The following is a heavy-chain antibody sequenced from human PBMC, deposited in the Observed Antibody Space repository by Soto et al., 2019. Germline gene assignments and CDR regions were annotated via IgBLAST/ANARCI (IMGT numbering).Heavy chain of an antibody. CDR2: FDPEDGET. Sequence: ASVKVSCKVSGYTLTELSMHWVRQAPGKGLEWMGGFDPEDGETIYAQKFQGRVTMTEDTSTDTAYMELSSLRSEDTAVYYCATARSIADRRSGGYYFDYWGQGTLVTVSS. V-gene: IGHV1-24*01. J-gene: IGHJ4*02. D-gene: IGHD6-13*01. CDR1: GYTLTELS. CDR3: ATARSIADRRSGGYYFDY.